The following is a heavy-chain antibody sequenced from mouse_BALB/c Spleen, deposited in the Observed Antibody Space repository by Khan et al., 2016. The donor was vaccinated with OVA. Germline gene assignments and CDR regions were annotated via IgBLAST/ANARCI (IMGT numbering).Heavy chain of an antibody. D-gene: IGHD1-1*01. CDR1: GYSFTDYT. V-gene: IGHV1-18*01. J-gene: IGHJ3*01. CDR3: VRGDYYGSNSWFAY. CDR2: INPYNGFT. Sequence: VQLQQSGPELVKPGASMKISCKASGYSFTDYTMNWVKQSHGKNLEWIGLINPYNGFTSYNQKFKGMATLTVDTSSSTAYMELLSLTVEESAVYYCVRGDYYGSNSWFAYWGQGTLVTVSA.